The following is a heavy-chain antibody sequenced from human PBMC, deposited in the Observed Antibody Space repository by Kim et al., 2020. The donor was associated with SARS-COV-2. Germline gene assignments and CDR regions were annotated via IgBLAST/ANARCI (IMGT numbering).Heavy chain of an antibody. Sequence: GGSLRLSCAASGFTFSTYSFNWVRQAPGKGLEWVSYISRGSHTIYYADSVKGRFTISRDSAKNSLYLQMNSLRDEDTAVYYCARDDGGEYYGSGSLYYWGQGTLVTVSS. CDR2: ISRGSHTI. V-gene: IGHV3-48*02. J-gene: IGHJ4*02. D-gene: IGHD3-10*01. CDR3: ARDDGGEYYGSGSLYY. CDR1: GFTFSTYS.